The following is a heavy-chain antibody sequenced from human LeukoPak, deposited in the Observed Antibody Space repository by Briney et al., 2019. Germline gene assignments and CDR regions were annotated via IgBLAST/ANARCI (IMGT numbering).Heavy chain of an antibody. CDR2: IYPGGSDT. Sequence: KRGESLKISCKGSGYSFTSYWIGWVRQMPGKGLEWMGIIYPGGSDTRYSPSFQGQVTISADKSINTAYLQWSSLKASDTAMYYCARQVPSYGMDVWGQGTTVTVSS. CDR3: ARQVPSYGMDV. CDR1: GYSFTSYW. J-gene: IGHJ6*02. V-gene: IGHV5-51*01.